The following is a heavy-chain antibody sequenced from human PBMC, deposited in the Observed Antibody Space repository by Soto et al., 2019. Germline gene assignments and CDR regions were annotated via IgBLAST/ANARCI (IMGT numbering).Heavy chain of an antibody. CDR1: GFIVSSYY. CDR2: IYSGGST. D-gene: IGHD6-19*01. V-gene: IGHV3-53*01. CDR3: AKSGGNGWFADAFDV. Sequence: EVQLVESGGGLIQPGGSLRLSCAGSGFIVSSYYMSWVRQAPGKGLEWVSVIYSGGSTYYADSVKGRVTIYRDNSENTLYLQLNSLRAEDTAVYYCAKSGGNGWFADAFDVWGQGTMVTVSS. J-gene: IGHJ3*01.